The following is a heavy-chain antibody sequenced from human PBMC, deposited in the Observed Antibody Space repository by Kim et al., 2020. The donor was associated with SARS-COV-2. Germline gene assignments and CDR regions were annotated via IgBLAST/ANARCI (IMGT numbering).Heavy chain of an antibody. CDR3: ASTYYYGSGI. V-gene: IGHV4-31*02. CDR2: SP. D-gene: IGHD3-10*01. J-gene: IGHJ4*02. Sequence: SPHYHPSLKSRVTLSVATSKNQFSLKLSSVPAADTSVYYCASTYYYGSGIWGQGTLVTVSS.